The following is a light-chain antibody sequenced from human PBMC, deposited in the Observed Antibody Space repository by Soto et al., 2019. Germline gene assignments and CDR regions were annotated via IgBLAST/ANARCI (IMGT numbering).Light chain of an antibody. V-gene: IGKV3-15*01. CDR1: QSVSSN. CDR2: GAS. CDR3: QQYNNWPPWT. J-gene: IGKJ1*01. Sequence: EIVMTQSPATLSVSPGERATLSCRASQSVSSNLAWYQQKPGQAPRLLIYGASTRATGIPARFSGSGSGIECTLTISSLQSEDFAVYYCQQYNNWPPWTFGQGNKVEIK.